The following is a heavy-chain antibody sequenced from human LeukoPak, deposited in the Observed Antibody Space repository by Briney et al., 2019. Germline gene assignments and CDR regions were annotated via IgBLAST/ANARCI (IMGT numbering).Heavy chain of an antibody. V-gene: IGHV1-2*02. CDR3: ARILEDSSGELDY. J-gene: IGHJ4*02. CDR2: INPHSGGT. CDR1: GYTFTDYY. D-gene: IGHD3-22*01. Sequence: ASVKVSCKASGYTFTDYYMHWVRQAPGQGLEWMGWINPHSGGTDHAQKFQGRVTMTRDMSTSTVYMELSSLRSEDTAVYYCARILEDSSGELDYWGQGTLVTVSS.